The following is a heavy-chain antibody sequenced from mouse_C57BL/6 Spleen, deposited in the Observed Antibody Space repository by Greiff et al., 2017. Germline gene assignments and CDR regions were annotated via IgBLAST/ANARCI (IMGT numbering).Heavy chain of an antibody. D-gene: IGHD2-4*01. J-gene: IGHJ2*01. CDR1: GYTFTSYW. Sequence: QVQLQQPGAELVKPGASVKLSCKASGYTFTSYWMHWVKQRPGQGLEWIGMIHPNSGSTNDNEKFKSKATLTVDKSSSTAYMQLSSLTSEDSAVYYCAREGLGYDYDDGRGYFDYWGHGTTLTVSS. CDR3: AREGLGYDYDDGRGYFDY. CDR2: IHPNSGST. V-gene: IGHV1-64*01.